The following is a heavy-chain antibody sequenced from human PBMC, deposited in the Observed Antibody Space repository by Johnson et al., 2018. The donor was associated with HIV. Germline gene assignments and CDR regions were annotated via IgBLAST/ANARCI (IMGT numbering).Heavy chain of an antibody. D-gene: IGHD6-19*01. Sequence: VQLVESGGGLVQPGGSLRLSCGASGFTFNDHWMQWVRQAPGKGLVWVSRINGDGSRTSYADSVKGRFTIARDNAKNTLFLEMKSLRAEDTAVYYCATFGYTSGWIVTDDAFDVWGHGTLVTVSS. CDR3: ATFGYTSGWIVTDDAFDV. CDR1: GFTFNDHW. CDR2: INGDGSRT. J-gene: IGHJ3*01. V-gene: IGHV3-74*01.